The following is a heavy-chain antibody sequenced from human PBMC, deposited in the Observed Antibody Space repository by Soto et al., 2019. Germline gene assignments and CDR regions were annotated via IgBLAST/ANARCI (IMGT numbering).Heavy chain of an antibody. J-gene: IGHJ5*02. Sequence: PTLVNPTQTLTLTCTFSGFSLSTSGMRVSWIRQPPGKALEWLARIDWDDDKSYSTSLKTRLTISKDTSKNQVVLTMTNMDPVDTATYYCARHSLAYDSSGYYYHLFDPWGQGTLVTVSS. D-gene: IGHD3-22*01. V-gene: IGHV2-70*04. CDR2: IDWDDDK. CDR3: ARHSLAYDSSGYYYHLFDP. CDR1: GFSLSTSGMR.